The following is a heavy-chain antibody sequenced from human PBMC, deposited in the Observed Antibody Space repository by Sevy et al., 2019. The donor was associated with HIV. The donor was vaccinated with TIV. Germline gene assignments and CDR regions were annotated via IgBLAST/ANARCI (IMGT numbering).Heavy chain of an antibody. CDR1: GFTFNTHA. Sequence: GGSLRLSCAASGFTFNTHAMNWVRQAPGKGLEWVSGISATGGGTYYTDSVKGRFTVSRDNSQNTLYLQMNSLRADDTAIYYWAKALNPALESMIEVIFRTLKGFDVWGQGTMVTVSS. CDR3: AKALNPALESMIEVIFRTLKGFDV. CDR2: ISATGGGT. J-gene: IGHJ3*01. V-gene: IGHV3-23*01. D-gene: IGHD3-22*01.